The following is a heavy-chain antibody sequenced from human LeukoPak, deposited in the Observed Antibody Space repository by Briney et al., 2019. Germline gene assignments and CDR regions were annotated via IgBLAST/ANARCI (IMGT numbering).Heavy chain of an antibody. D-gene: IGHD3-22*01. Sequence: ASVKVSCKASGGTFSSYAISWVRQAPGQGLEWMGGIIPIFGTANYAQKFQGRVTITTDESTSTAYMELSSLRSEDTAVYYCARAGYYYDSSGYYGEYFQHWGQGTLVTVSS. CDR3: ARAGYYYDSSGYYGEYFQH. CDR2: IIPIFGTA. CDR1: GGTFSSYA. V-gene: IGHV1-69*05. J-gene: IGHJ1*01.